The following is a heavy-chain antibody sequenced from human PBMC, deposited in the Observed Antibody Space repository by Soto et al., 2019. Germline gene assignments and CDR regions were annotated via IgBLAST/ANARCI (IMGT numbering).Heavy chain of an antibody. V-gene: IGHV3-48*02. D-gene: IGHD3-10*01. CDR1: GFTFSSYS. CDR3: ARDGGYGSGSYYPSLDY. Sequence: EVQLVESGGGLVQPGGSLRLSCAASGFTFSSYSMNWVRQAPGKGLEWVSYISSSSSTIYYADSVKGRFTISRDNAKNSLYLQMNSLRDEDTAVYYCARDGGYGSGSYYPSLDYCGQGTLVTVSS. J-gene: IGHJ4*02. CDR2: ISSSSSTI.